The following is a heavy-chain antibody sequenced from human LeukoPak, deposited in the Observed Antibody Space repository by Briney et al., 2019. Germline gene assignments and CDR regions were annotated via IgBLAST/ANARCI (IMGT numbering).Heavy chain of an antibody. CDR2: INHSGSS. V-gene: IGHV4-34*01. CDR3: ARVSGGGYGSGSYYNNAFDI. J-gene: IGHJ3*02. Sequence: SETLSLTCAVYGGSFRGYYWSWIRQPPGKGLEWIGEINHSGSSNYNPSLTSRVTISVDTYKNQFSLKLSSVTAADTAVYYCARVSGGGYGSGSYYNNAFDIWGQGTMVTVSS. CDR1: GGSFRGYY. D-gene: IGHD3-10*01.